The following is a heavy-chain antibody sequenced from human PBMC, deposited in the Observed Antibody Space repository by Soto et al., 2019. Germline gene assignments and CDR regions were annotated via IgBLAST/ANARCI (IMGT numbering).Heavy chain of an antibody. Sequence: SVKVSCKASGGTFSSYAISWVRQAPGQGLEWMGGIIPIFGTANYAQKFQGRVTITADESTSTAYMELSSLRSEDTAVYYCARDKGGCRSTSCYTREGYYYYGMDVWGQGTTVTVSS. CDR3: ARDKGGCRSTSCYTREGYYYYGMDV. V-gene: IGHV1-69*13. CDR2: IIPIFGTA. J-gene: IGHJ6*02. CDR1: GGTFSSYA. D-gene: IGHD2-2*02.